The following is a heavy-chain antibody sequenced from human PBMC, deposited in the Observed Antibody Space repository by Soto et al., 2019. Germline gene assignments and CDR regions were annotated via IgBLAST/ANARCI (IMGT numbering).Heavy chain of an antibody. D-gene: IGHD3-10*01. CDR2: INHSGST. V-gene: IGHV4-34*01. Sequence: SETLSLTCAVYGGSFRGYYWSWIRQPPGKGLEWIGEINHSGSTNYNPSLKSRVTISVDTSKNQFSLKLSSVTAADTAVYYCARGTTPLYYYGSGSQKIWFDPWGQGTLVTVSS. CDR3: ARGTTPLYYYGSGSQKIWFDP. CDR1: GGSFRGYY. J-gene: IGHJ5*02.